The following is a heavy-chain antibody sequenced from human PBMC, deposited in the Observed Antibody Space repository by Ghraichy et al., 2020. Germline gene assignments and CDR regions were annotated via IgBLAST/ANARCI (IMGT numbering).Heavy chain of an antibody. J-gene: IGHJ3*02. V-gene: IGHV3-23*01. D-gene: IGHD6-13*01. CDR1: GFTFSTYA. CDR3: AKDITSTSSWYDGAFHI. Sequence: GGSLRLSCAASGFTFSTYAMSWVRQAPGKGLEWVSGISGSSDSTEYADSVKGRFTISRDNSENTLDLQMNSLRAEDTALYYCAKDITSTSSWYDGAFHIWGQGTMVIVSS. CDR2: ISGSSDST.